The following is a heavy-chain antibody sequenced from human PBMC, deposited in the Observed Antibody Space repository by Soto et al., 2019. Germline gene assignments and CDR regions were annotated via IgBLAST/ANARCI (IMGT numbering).Heavy chain of an antibody. CDR2: IWADGSRQ. D-gene: IGHD3-3*01. V-gene: IGHV3-33*08. CDR3: VVGIGYWGLCDY. J-gene: IGHJ4*02. Sequence: QVQLVESGGGVIQPGKSLRLSCSASGFAFSTYAMHWVRQAPGKGLEWVAVIWADGSRQFYADSVKGRFTVSRDNSQNTLFLQMNSLRVDDTALYYCVVGIGYWGLCDYWGQGTLVTVSS. CDR1: GFAFSTYA.